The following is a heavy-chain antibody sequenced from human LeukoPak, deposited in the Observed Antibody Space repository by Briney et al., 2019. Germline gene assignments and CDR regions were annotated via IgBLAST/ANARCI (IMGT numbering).Heavy chain of an antibody. V-gene: IGHV4-59*08. CDR3: ERLYLTVGAFDI. D-gene: IGHD4-17*01. CDR1: GGSISSYY. CDR2: IYYSGSA. J-gene: IGHJ3*02. Sequence: SSETLSLTCTVSGGSISSYYWSWIRQPPGKGLEWIGYIYYSGSANYNPSLKSRVTISVDTSKNQFSLKLRSVTAAHTAVYYCERLYLTVGAFDIWGQGTLVTVSS.